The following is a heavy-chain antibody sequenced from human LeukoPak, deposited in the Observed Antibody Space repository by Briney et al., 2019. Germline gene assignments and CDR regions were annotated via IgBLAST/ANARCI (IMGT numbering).Heavy chain of an antibody. D-gene: IGHD2-15*01. V-gene: IGHV3-23*01. CDR3: AKVLVLVSANRYYFDY. Sequence: GGCLRLSCAASGLSFSGSAMSWVRQAPGKGLEWVSLISGSGNSTNYADSVKGRFTISRDNSNNMLYLQMNSLRAEDTAIYYCAKVLVLVSANRYYFDYWGQGTLVTVSS. CDR1: GLSFSGSA. J-gene: IGHJ4*02. CDR2: ISGSGNST.